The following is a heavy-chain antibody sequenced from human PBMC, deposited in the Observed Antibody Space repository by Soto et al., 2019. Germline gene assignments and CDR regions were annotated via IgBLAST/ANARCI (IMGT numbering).Heavy chain of an antibody. Sequence: EVQLVESGGGLVKPGGSLRLSCAASGFTFSSYSMNWVRQAPGKGLEWVSSISSSSSYIYYADSVKGRFTISRDNAKNSLYLPMNSLRAEDTAVYYCATGDTAMVTSAFDIWGQGTMVTVSS. CDR3: ATGDTAMVTSAFDI. V-gene: IGHV3-21*01. D-gene: IGHD5-18*01. CDR1: GFTFSSYS. CDR2: ISSSSSYI. J-gene: IGHJ3*02.